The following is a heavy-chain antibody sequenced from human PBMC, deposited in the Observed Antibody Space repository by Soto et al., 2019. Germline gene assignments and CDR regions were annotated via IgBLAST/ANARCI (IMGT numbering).Heavy chain of an antibody. CDR3: ARGITSRLVFYYYYMDV. Sequence: QVQLVQSGAEVKKPGASVKVSCKASGYTFTDYYIHWVRQAPGQGLQWLGWINPTNSGTRYARSCQGRVTVTRDTSISTAYMELSSLRSDDTAVYYCARGITSRLVFYYYYMDVWGFGTTVTVSS. CDR2: INPTNSGT. J-gene: IGHJ6*03. CDR1: GYTFTDYY. V-gene: IGHV1-2*02.